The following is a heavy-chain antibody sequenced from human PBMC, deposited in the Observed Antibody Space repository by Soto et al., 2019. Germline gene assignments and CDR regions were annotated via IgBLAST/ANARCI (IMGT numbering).Heavy chain of an antibody. D-gene: IGHD2-8*01. CDR1: GFTFSDHY. CDR3: ARASSNYYFDY. CDR2: VRNKANSYTT. V-gene: IGHV3-72*01. J-gene: IGHJ4*02. Sequence: SLRLSCAASGFTFSDHYMDWVRQAPGKGLEWVGRVRNKANSYTTEYAASVKGRFTISRDDSKKSLYLQMNSLKTEDTAMYYCARASSNYYFDYWGQGTLVTVSS.